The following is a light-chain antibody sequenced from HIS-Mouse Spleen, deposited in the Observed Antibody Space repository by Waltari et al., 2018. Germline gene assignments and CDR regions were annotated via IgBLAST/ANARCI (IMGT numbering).Light chain of an antibody. V-gene: IGKV1-13*02. CDR1: QGISSA. Sequence: AIQLTQSPSSLSASVGDRVTITCRASQGISSALAWYQQKPGKAPKLLIYDASRLESGVPSRFSGSGSGTDFTLTISSLQPEDFATYYCQQFNSYPPYTFGQGTKLEIK. J-gene: IGKJ2*01. CDR2: DAS. CDR3: QQFNSYPPYT.